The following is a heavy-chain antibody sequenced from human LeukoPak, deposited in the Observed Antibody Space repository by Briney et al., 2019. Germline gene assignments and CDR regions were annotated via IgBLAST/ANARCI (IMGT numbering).Heavy chain of an antibody. V-gene: IGHV3-30*18. CDR3: AKEGCSSTSCYALPNAFDI. CDR2: ISYDGSNK. Sequence: PGGSLRLSCAASGFTFSSYGMHWVRQAPGKGLEWVAVISYDGSNKYYADSVKGRFTISRDNSKNTLYLQMNSLRAEDTAVYYCAKEGCSSTSCYALPNAFDIWGQGTMVTVSS. CDR1: GFTFSSYG. J-gene: IGHJ3*02. D-gene: IGHD2-2*01.